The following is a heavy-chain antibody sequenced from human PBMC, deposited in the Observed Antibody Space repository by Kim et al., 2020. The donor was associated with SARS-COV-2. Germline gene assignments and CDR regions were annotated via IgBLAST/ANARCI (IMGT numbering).Heavy chain of an antibody. V-gene: IGHV3-23*01. D-gene: IGHD3-22*01. CDR3: AKDPENTMIVVAG. Sequence: YADSVKSRFTISRDNSKNPLYLQMNSRRAEDTAVYYCAKDPENTMIVVAGWGQGTLVTVSS. J-gene: IGHJ4*02.